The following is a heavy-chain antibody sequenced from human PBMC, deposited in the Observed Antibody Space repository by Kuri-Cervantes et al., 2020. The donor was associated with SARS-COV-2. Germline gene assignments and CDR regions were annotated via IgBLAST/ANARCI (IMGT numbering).Heavy chain of an antibody. V-gene: IGHV4-38-2*02. CDR3: ARNDVSSGTYYNYYFDS. D-gene: IGHD3-10*01. CDR1: GYSISSGYY. Sequence: ESLKISCTVSGYSISSGYYWGWIRQPPGKGLEWIGYVYYSGTTSYNPSLKSRVSISVDTSKNQFSLKLNSVTAADTAVYYCARNDVSSGTYYNYYFDSWGQGTLVTVSS. CDR2: VYYSGTT. J-gene: IGHJ4*02.